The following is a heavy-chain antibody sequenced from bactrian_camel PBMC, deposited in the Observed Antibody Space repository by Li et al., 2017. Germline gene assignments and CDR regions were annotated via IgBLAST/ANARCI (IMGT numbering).Heavy chain of an antibody. V-gene: IGHV3S1*01. CDR2: IYTCGSIT. D-gene: IGHD2*01. CDR3: ATDLALQTTDLVVVATAAY. Sequence: VQLVESGGGSVQAGGSLRLSCDASGYYYNSYCLGWFRQAPGKEREGIAAIYTCGSITYFADSVKGRFTISQENVKNTVYLQMNSLKSEDTALYYCATDLALQTTDLVVVATAAYWGQGTQVTVS. CDR1: GYYYNSYC. J-gene: IGHJ4*01.